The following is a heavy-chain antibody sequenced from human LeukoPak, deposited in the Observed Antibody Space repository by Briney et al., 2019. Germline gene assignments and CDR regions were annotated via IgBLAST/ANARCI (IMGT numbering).Heavy chain of an antibody. Sequence: ASVTVSCTASGYTVSNYGISWVRQAPGQGLEWMGWISAYNGNIDYAQNLQVRVTMTTDTSTNTAYMELRSLKSDDTAVYYCARRAAPPTYYSYGMDVWGQGTTVTVS. J-gene: IGHJ6*02. V-gene: IGHV1-18*01. CDR1: GYTVSNYG. CDR2: ISAYNGNI. D-gene: IGHD2-15*01. CDR3: ARRAAPPTYYSYGMDV.